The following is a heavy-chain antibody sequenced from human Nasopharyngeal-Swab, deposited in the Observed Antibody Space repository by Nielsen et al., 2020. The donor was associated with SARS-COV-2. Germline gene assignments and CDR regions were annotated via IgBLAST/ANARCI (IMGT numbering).Heavy chain of an antibody. CDR1: GFGFSSSW. D-gene: IGHD6-13*01. J-gene: IGHJ3*02. V-gene: IGHV3-7*03. CDR2: INYGGNEN. CDR3: ARIGEYSSTWGGFDI. Sequence: GESLKISCAASGFGFSSSWMSWVRQAPGKGLEWVANINYGGNENYYVGSVKGRFTISRDNAKNSLYLQMSSLRADDTAFYHCARIGEYSSTWGGFDIWGQGTVVSVSS.